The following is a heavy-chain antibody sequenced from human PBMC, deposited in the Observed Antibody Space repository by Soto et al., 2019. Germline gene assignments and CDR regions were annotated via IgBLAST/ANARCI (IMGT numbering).Heavy chain of an antibody. V-gene: IGHV3-13*05. Sequence: GGSLRLSCTASGFSFSDYDMHWVRQAPGKGLEWVSTIGPARDPYYTGSVKHRFTISRENARNSMFLQMNSVTVGDTAVYYCARAYPGRLPRRADYYYALDVWGQGIMVTVSS. CDR1: GFSFSDYD. CDR2: IGPARDP. J-gene: IGHJ6*02. D-gene: IGHD2-15*01. CDR3: ARAYPGRLPRRADYYYALDV.